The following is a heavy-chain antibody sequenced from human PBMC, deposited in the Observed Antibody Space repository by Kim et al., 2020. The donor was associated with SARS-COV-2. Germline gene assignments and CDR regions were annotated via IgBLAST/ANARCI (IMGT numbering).Heavy chain of an antibody. V-gene: IGHV1-69*13. D-gene: IGHD6-13*01. CDR2: IIPIFGTA. J-gene: IGHJ6*02. CDR3: ARFGYSRNYYYYYGMDV. CDR1: GGTFSSYA. Sequence: SVKVSCKASGGTFSSYAISWVRQAPGQGLEWMGGIIPIFGTANYAQKVQGRVTITADESTSTAYMELSSLRSEDTAVYYCARFGYSRNYYYYYGMDVWGQGTTVTVSS.